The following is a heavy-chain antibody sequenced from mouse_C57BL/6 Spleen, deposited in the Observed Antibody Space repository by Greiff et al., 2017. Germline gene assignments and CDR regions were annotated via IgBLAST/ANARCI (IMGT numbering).Heavy chain of an antibody. CDR1: GFNIKDYY. V-gene: IGHV14-2*01. CDR2: IDPEDGET. D-gene: IGHD1-1*01. J-gene: IGHJ4*01. CDR3: ARDYGSSYEAMDY. Sequence: VQLKESGAELVKPGASVKLSCTASGFNIKDYYMHWVKQRTEQGLEWIGRIDPEDGETKYAPKFQGKATITADTSSNTAYLQLSSLTSEDTAVYYCARDYGSSYEAMDYWGQGTSVTVSS.